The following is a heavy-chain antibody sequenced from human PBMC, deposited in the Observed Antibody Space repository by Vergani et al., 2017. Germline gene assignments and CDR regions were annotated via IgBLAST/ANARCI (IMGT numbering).Heavy chain of an antibody. J-gene: IGHJ4*02. V-gene: IGHV3-21*01. CDR1: GFTFSSYS. CDR2: ISSSSSYI. CDR3: ARQGGIAVADGYGNFDY. D-gene: IGHD6-19*01. Sequence: VQLVESGGGVVQPGRSLRLSCAASGFTFSSYSMNWVRQAPGKGLEWVSSISSSSSYIYYADSVKGRFTISRDNAKNSLYLQMNSLRAEDTAVYYCARQGGIAVADGYGNFDYWGQGTLVTVSS.